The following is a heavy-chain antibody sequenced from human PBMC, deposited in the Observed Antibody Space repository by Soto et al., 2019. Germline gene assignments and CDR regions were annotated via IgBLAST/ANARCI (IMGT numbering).Heavy chain of an antibody. V-gene: IGHV3-33*01. CDR3: ARGIKLLNY. CDR2: IWYDGSNK. CDR1: GFTFSSYG. Sequence: QVQLVESGGGVVQPGRSLRLSCAASGFTFSSYGMHWVRQAPGKGLERVAVIWYDGSNKYYADSVKGRFTISRDNSKNTLYLQMNSLRAEDTAVYYCARGIKLLNYWGQGTLVTVSS. J-gene: IGHJ4*02. D-gene: IGHD1-26*01.